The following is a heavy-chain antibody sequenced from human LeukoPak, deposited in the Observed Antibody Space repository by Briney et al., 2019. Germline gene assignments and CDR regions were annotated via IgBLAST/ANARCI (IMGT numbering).Heavy chain of an antibody. CDR2: ISSSSSYI. CDR1: GFTFSSYS. Sequence: GGSLRLSCAASGFTFSSYSMNWVRQAPGKGLEWVSSISSSSSYIYYADSVKGRFTISRDNAKSSLYLQMNSLRAEDTAVYYCAREAYCSGGSCYANWGQGTLVTVSS. CDR3: AREAYCSGGSCYAN. D-gene: IGHD2-15*01. J-gene: IGHJ4*02. V-gene: IGHV3-21*01.